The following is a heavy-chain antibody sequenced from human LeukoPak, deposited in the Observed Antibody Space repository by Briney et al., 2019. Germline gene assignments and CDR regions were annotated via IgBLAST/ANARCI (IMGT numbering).Heavy chain of an antibody. Sequence: KPSESLSLTCGVYGASFSDYFWTWIRQSPAKGLEWIGEINQSGTTDYNPSRKSRANISIDTSRSQFSLTLNSVTAADTAIYYCARVLGIAVVPGATEDNYFDPWGQGTQVTVSS. J-gene: IGHJ5*02. CDR3: ARVLGIAVVPGATEDNYFDP. D-gene: IGHD2-2*01. V-gene: IGHV4-34*01. CDR2: INQSGTT. CDR1: GASFSDYF.